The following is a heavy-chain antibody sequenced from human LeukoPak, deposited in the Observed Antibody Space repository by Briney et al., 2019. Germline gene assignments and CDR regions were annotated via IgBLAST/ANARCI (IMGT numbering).Heavy chain of an antibody. Sequence: GGSLRLSCAASGFTFSSYGMHWVRQAPGKGLEWVAFIRYDGSNKYYADSVKGRFTISRDNSKNTLYLQMNSLRAEDTAVYYCAKFGFWSGYYPDYMDVWGKGTTVTVSS. V-gene: IGHV3-30*02. CDR1: GFTFSSYG. D-gene: IGHD3-3*01. J-gene: IGHJ6*03. CDR2: IRYDGSNK. CDR3: AKFGFWSGYYPDYMDV.